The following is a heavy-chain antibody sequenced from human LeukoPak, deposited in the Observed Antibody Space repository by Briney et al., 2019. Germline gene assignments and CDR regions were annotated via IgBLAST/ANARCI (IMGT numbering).Heavy chain of an antibody. CDR2: ISSSSSYI. D-gene: IGHD6-19*01. CDR3: ATYSSGWSYDY. J-gene: IGHJ4*02. V-gene: IGHV3-21*01. Sequence: GGSLRLSCAASGFTFSSYSMNWVSQAPGKGLEWVSSISSSSSYIYYADSVKGRFTISRDNAKNSLYLQMNSLRAEDTAVYYCATYSSGWSYDYWGQGTLVTVSS. CDR1: GFTFSSYS.